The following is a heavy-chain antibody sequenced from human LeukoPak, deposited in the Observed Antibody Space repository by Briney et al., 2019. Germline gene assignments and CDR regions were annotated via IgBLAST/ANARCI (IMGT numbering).Heavy chain of an antibody. D-gene: IGHD2-15*01. Sequence: SETLSLTCTVSGASITSSSYFWGWIRQPPGKGLEWIGSIYYSGNTYYNPSLKSRVTLSVDTSKNQYSLNLFSVTAADTAVYYCAPYCSGGSCTGYAQHWGQGTLVTVFS. CDR2: IYYSGNT. J-gene: IGHJ1*01. CDR3: APYCSGGSCTGYAQH. CDR1: GASITSSSYF. V-gene: IGHV4-39*01.